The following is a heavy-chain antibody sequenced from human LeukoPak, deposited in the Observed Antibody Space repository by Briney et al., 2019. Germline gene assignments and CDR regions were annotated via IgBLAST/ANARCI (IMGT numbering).Heavy chain of an antibody. Sequence: SVTVSCKASGGTFSSYAISWVRQAPGQGLEWMGGIIPIFGTANYAQKFQGRVTITTDESTSTAYIELSSLRSEDTAVYYCARGLAAMAIFDYWGQGTLVTVSS. D-gene: IGHD5-18*01. CDR2: IIPIFGTA. V-gene: IGHV1-69*05. CDR3: ARGLAAMAIFDY. J-gene: IGHJ4*02. CDR1: GGTFSSYA.